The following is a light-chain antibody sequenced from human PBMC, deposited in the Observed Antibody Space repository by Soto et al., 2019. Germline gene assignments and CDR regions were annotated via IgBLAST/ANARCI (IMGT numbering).Light chain of an antibody. V-gene: IGLV1-51*01. CDR2: DGN. CDR3: GTWDSSLSAVV. J-gene: IGLJ2*01. CDR1: SSNIGNYF. Sequence: QSVLTQPPSVSAAPGQKVTISCSGSSSNIGNYFPSWYQQLPGTAPKLLIYDGNKRPSAIPDRFSGSKSGTSATLAISGLQTGDEANYFCGTWDSSLSAVVFGGGTKLTVL.